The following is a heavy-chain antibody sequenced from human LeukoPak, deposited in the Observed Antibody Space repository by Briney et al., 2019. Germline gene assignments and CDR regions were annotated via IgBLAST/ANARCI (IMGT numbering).Heavy chain of an antibody. V-gene: IGHV1-69*05. CDR2: IIPIFGTP. CDR3: ARGGRLGLRLGELAS. D-gene: IGHD3-16*02. J-gene: IGHJ5*02. Sequence: SVKVSCKSSGGTFSIYAITWVRQAPGQGLEWMGGIIPIFGTPNYAQKFQGRVTITTDESTSTAYMELSRLRSEDTAVYYCARGGRLGLRLGELASWGQGTLVTVSS. CDR1: GGTFSIYA.